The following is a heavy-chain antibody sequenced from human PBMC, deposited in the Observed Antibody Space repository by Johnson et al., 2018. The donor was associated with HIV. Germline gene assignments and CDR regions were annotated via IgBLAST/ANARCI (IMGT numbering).Heavy chain of an antibody. V-gene: IGHV3-15*01. CDR2: IKSKTDGGTT. D-gene: IGHD6-6*01. Sequence: VQLVESGGGLVKPGGSLRVSCAASGFTFSNAWMSWVRQAPGKGREWVSRIKSKTDGGTTDYAAPGKGRFSISRDDSKNTLYLQMNSLKTEDTAVYYCTTTSSSGYTNSYAFDVWGQGTMVTVSS. J-gene: IGHJ3*01. CDR1: GFTFSNAW. CDR3: TTTSSSGYTNSYAFDV.